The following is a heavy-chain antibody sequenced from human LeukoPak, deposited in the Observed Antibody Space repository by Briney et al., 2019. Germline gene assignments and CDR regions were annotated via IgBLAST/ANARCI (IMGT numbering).Heavy chain of an antibody. CDR1: GFTFSSYA. Sequence: GGSLRLSCAATGFTFSSYAMSWVRQAPGKGLEWVSVISRNGAHPYYIDSVRDRITVSRDNSKNIMYLQMNSLRAEDAALYYCTTPGDSGWYNHWGQGTLVTVSS. CDR2: ISRNGAHP. J-gene: IGHJ4*02. V-gene: IGHV3-23*01. D-gene: IGHD6-19*01. CDR3: TTPGDSGWYNH.